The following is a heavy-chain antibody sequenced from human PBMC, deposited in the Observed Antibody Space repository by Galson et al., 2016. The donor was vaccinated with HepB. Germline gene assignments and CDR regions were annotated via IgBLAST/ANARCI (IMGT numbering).Heavy chain of an antibody. CDR3: ARSDDWNPIDS. CDR1: GGSFSGFF. CDR2: LDHFGST. Sequence: ETLSLTCDVYGGSFSGFFCSWIRQVPGKGLEWIGELDHFGSTNYNPSLKNRVTISVETSKNQFSLKLNSVTAADTAVYFFARSDDWNPIDSWGQGTLVTVSS. V-gene: IGHV4-34*01. J-gene: IGHJ4*02. D-gene: IGHD1-1*01.